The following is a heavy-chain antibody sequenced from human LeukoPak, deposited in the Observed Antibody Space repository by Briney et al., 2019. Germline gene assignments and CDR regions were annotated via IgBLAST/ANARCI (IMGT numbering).Heavy chain of an antibody. D-gene: IGHD2-2*02. Sequence: SETLTLMYTVSGGFFRSHYWSWPTHPPGKGWEWIGYIYYTGTTNYNPPLKSRVPISVDTSKNQFSLKLSSVTAADTALYYCARAGAVVPAAIYWFDPWGQGTLVTVS. V-gene: IGHV4-59*11. CDR2: IYYTGTT. CDR1: GGFFRSHY. J-gene: IGHJ5*02. CDR3: ARAGAVVPAAIYWFDP.